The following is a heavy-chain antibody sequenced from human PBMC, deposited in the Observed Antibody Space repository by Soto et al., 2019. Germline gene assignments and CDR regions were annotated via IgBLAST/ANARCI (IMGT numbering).Heavy chain of an antibody. Sequence: SETLSLTCTVSGGPISSGDYYWSWIRQPPGKGLEWIGYIYYSGSTYYNPSLKSRVTISVDTSKNQFSLKLSSVTAADTAVYYCARYYDFWSGYVRWFDPWGQGTLVTVSS. V-gene: IGHV4-30-4*01. CDR1: GGPISSGDYY. D-gene: IGHD3-3*01. CDR2: IYYSGST. J-gene: IGHJ5*02. CDR3: ARYYDFWSGYVRWFDP.